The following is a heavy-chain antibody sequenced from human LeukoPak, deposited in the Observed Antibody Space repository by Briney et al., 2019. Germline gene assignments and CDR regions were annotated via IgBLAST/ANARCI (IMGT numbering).Heavy chain of an antibody. V-gene: IGHV7-4-1*02. CDR2: INTNTGNP. CDR3: AVDYDILTGSHGSDY. Sequence: ASVKVSCKASGYTFTSYAMNWVRQAPGQGLEWMGWINTNTGNPTYAQGFTGRFVFSLDTSVSTAYLQISSLKAEDTGVYYCAVDYDILTGSHGSDYWGQGTLVTVSS. D-gene: IGHD3-9*01. J-gene: IGHJ4*02. CDR1: GYTFTSYA.